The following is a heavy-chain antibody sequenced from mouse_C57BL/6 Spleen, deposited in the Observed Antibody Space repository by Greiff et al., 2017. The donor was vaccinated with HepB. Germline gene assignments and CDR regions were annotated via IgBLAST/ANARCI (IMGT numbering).Heavy chain of an antibody. V-gene: IGHV1-19*01. D-gene: IGHD3-2*02. CDR1: GYTFTDYY. Sequence: EVQLQESGPVLVKPGASVKMSCKASGYTFTDYYMNWVKQSHGKSLEWIGVINPYNGGTSYNQKFKGKATLTVDKSSSTAYMELNSLTSEDSAVYYCAKEGSSGYGYYFDYWGQGTTLTVSS. CDR2: INPYNGGT. CDR3: AKEGSSGYGYYFDY. J-gene: IGHJ2*01.